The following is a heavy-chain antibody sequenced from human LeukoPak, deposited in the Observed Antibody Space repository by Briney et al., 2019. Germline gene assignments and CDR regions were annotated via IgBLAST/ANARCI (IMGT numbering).Heavy chain of an antibody. CDR2: INENGRQT. CDR1: GFTFSSYW. V-gene: IGHV3-7*01. Sequence: GGSPGLSCAASGFTFSSYWMSWVRQAPGKGLEWVANINENGRQTFYVDSVKGRFTIFRDNAKNSLFLQMNGLRAEDTAVYYCSRYGVYFGLDVWGQGTTVTVSS. CDR3: SRYGVYFGLDV. D-gene: IGHD2-8*01. J-gene: IGHJ6*02.